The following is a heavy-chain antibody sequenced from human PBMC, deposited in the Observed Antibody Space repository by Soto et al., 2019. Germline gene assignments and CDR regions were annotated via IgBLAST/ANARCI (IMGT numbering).Heavy chain of an antibody. Sequence: SETLSLTCTVSGGSMSSNYWTGIRQSPGKGLEWIGYSYYTGSTKYNPPLQSRVTISLDTSKNRCSLRLTSGTPADTAVYYCARGGSEGDFFDNWGQGAQVTVSS. D-gene: IGHD2-21*02. CDR2: SYYTGST. CDR3: ARGGSEGDFFDN. V-gene: IGHV4-59*01. CDR1: GGSMSSNY. J-gene: IGHJ4*02.